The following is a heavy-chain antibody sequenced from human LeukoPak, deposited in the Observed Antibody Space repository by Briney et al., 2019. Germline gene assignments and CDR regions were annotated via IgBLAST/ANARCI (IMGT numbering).Heavy chain of an antibody. CDR2: IIPILGIA. J-gene: IGHJ4*02. CDR1: GGTFSSYA. Sequence: SVKVSCKASGGTFSSYAISWVRQAPGQGLEWMGRIIPILGIANYAQKFQGRVTITADKSTSTAYMELSSLRSEDTAVYYCATLRDDSSGYYYLGPYYFDYWGQGTLVTVSS. V-gene: IGHV1-69*04. D-gene: IGHD3-22*01. CDR3: ATLRDDSSGYYYLGPYYFDY.